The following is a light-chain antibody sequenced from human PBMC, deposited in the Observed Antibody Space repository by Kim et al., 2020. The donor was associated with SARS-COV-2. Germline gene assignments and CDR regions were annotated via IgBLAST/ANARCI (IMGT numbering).Light chain of an antibody. V-gene: IGKV3-15*01. J-gene: IGKJ2*01. CDR1: QSVSSN. CDR3: QQYNNWPYT. Sequence: ETVMTQSPATLSVSPRERATLSCRASQSVSSNLAWYQQRPGQSPRLLIYGASTRATGVPARFSGSGSGTEFTLTISSLQSEDFALYYCQQYNNWPYTFGQGTKLEI. CDR2: GAS.